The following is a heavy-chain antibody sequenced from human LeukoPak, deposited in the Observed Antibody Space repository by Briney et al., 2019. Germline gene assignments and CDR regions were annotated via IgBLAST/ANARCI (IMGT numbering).Heavy chain of an antibody. D-gene: IGHD3-22*01. CDR3: AKSDDISGFYFDY. J-gene: IGHJ4*02. Sequence: GGSLRLSCAASGFTFNTYAMSWVRQAPGKGLEWVSAVSGSGGFTYYADSVKGRFTISRDNSKNTLYLQMNSLRAEDTAVYYCAKSDDISGFYFDYWGQGTLVSVSS. CDR1: GFTFNTYA. V-gene: IGHV3-23*01. CDR2: VSGSGGFT.